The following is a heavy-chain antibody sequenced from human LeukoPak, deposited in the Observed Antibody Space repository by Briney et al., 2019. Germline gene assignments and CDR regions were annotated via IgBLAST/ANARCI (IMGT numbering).Heavy chain of an antibody. V-gene: IGHV4-59*08. CDR2: IYYSGST. J-gene: IGHJ4*02. Sequence: SETLSLTCTVSGGSISSYYWSWIRQPPGKGVEWIGYIYYSGSTNYNPSLKSRVTISVDTSKNQFSLKLSSVTAADTAVYYCARHGDIVATIPFDYWGQGTLVTVSS. D-gene: IGHD5-12*01. CDR3: ARHGDIVATIPFDY. CDR1: GGSISSYY.